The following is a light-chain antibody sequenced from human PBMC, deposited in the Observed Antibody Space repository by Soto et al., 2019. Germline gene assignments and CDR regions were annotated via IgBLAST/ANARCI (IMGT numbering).Light chain of an antibody. CDR2: AAA. V-gene: IGKV1-39*01. CDR1: QSISSY. J-gene: IGKJ5*01. CDR3: QQSYSRST. Sequence: DIQMPQSPSSLSASVGDRVTITCRASQSISSYLNWYQQKPGKAPKLLIYAAASLQSGVPSRFSGSGDGTDFTLTISSLQPENFATYYCQQSYSRSTFGQGTRLEIK.